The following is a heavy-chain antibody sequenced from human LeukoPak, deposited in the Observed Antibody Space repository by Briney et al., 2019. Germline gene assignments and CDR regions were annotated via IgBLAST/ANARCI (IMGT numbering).Heavy chain of an antibody. CDR3: ARGITMVRGVIIGTFDY. J-gene: IGHJ4*02. CDR1: GYTFTSYY. Sequence: ASVKVSCKASGYTFTSYYMHWVRQAPGQGLEWMGIINPSGGSTSYAQKFQGRVTITADESTSTAYMELSSLRSEDTAVYYCARGITMVRGVIIGTFDYWGQGTLVTVSS. V-gene: IGHV1-46*01. CDR2: INPSGGST. D-gene: IGHD3-10*01.